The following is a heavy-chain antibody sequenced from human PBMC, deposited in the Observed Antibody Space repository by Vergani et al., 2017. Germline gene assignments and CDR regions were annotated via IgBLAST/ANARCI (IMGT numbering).Heavy chain of an antibody. CDR2: ISWDGGST. Sequence: EVQLVESGGVVVQPGGSLRLSCAASGFTFDDYTMHWVRQAPGKGLEWVSLISWDGGSTYYADSVKGRFTISRDNSKNSLYLQMNSLRAEDTAVYYCARGAAAAGPGYWGQGTLVTVSS. V-gene: IGHV3-43*01. D-gene: IGHD6-13*01. CDR1: GFTFDDYT. J-gene: IGHJ4*02. CDR3: ARGAAAAGPGY.